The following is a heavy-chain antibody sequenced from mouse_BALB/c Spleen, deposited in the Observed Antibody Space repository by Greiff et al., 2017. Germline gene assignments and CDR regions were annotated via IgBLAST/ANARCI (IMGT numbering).Heavy chain of an antibody. CDR2: ISSGGSYT. J-gene: IGHJ4*01. V-gene: IGHV5-9-3*01. CDR1: GFTFSSYA. D-gene: IGHD1-2*01. CDR3: ARPSLLRLQDYAMDY. Sequence: EVKVVESGGGLVKPGGSLKLSCAASGFTFSSYAMSWVRQTPEKRLEWVATISSGGSYTYYPDSVKGRFTISRDNAKNTLYLQMSSLRSEDTAMYYCARPSLLRLQDYAMDYWGQGTSVTVSS.